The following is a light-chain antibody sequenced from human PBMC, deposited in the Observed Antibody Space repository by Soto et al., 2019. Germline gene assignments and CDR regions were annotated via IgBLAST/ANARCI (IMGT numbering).Light chain of an antibody. J-gene: IGLJ1*01. CDR2: RNN. CDR1: SSNIGTGYD. V-gene: IGLV1-40*01. Sequence: QSVLTQPPSVSGAPGQRVTISCTGSSSNIGTGYDVHWYQQLPGTAPKLLIYRNNNRPSGVPDRFSGSKSGTSASLAISGLQAEDEADYYCQSFDSRRFYVFGTGTKVTVL. CDR3: QSFDSRRFYV.